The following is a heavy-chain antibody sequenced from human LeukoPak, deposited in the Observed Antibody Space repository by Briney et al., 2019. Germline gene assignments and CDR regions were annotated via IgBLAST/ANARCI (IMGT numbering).Heavy chain of an antibody. D-gene: IGHD3-16*01. Sequence: SVKVSCKASGGTFSSYTISWVRQAPGQGLEWMGRIIPILGIANYAQKFQGRVTITADKSTSTAYMELSSLRSEDTAVYYCARDPTGLIYDCVWGSGFDYWGQGTLVTVSS. V-gene: IGHV1-69*04. CDR3: ARDPTGLIYDCVWGSGFDY. CDR1: GGTFSSYT. J-gene: IGHJ4*02. CDR2: IIPILGIA.